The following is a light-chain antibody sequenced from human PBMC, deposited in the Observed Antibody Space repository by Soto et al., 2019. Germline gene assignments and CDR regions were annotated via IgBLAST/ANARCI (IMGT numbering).Light chain of an antibody. V-gene: IGLV2-14*01. CDR1: SSDVGGYNY. CDR2: DVT. CDR3: SSYTCSSTPLV. Sequence: QSALTQPASVSGSPGQSITISCTGTSSDVGGYNYVSWYQQHPGKAPKLMIYDVTNRPSGVSNRFSGSKSGNTASLTISGLQADDEADYYCSSYTCSSTPLVFGGGTKLTVL. J-gene: IGLJ3*02.